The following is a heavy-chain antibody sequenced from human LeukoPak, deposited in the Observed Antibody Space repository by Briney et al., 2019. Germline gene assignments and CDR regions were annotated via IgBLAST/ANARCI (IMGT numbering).Heavy chain of an antibody. D-gene: IGHD6-19*01. CDR1: GFTFSSYG. Sequence: GGSLRLSCAASGFTFSSYGMHWVRQAPGKGLEWVAVIWYDGSNKYYADSVKGRFTISRDNSKNTLCLQMNSLRAEDTAVYYCARDRQWLVRYYFDYWGQGTLVTVSS. CDR2: IWYDGSNK. V-gene: IGHV3-33*01. J-gene: IGHJ4*02. CDR3: ARDRQWLVRYYFDY.